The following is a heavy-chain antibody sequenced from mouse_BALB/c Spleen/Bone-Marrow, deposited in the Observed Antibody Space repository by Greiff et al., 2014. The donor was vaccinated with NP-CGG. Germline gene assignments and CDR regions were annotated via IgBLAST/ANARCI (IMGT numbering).Heavy chain of an antibody. V-gene: IGHV1-82*01. CDR2: IYPGDGDA. CDR1: GYVFSTSW. CDR3: VRGAHP. J-gene: IGHJ3*01. Sequence: QVQLQQPGPELVKPGASVKISCKASGYVFSTSWMNWVKQRPGQGLEWIGRIYPGDGDASYNGNFKGKATLTADKSSSTAYMQLNSLTSVDSAVYFCVRGAHPWGQGTLVTVSA.